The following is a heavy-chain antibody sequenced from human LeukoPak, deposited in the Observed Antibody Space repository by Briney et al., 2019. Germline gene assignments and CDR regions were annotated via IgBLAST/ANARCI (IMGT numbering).Heavy chain of an antibody. J-gene: IGHJ4*02. CDR2: ISYDGSNK. V-gene: IGHV3-30*18. CDR3: AKDLGITMIVVVTQPLGY. D-gene: IGHD3-22*01. Sequence: GRSLRLSCAASGFTFSSYGMHWVRQAPGKGLEWVAVISYDGSNKYYADSVEGRFTISRDNSKNTLYLQMNSLRAEDTAVYYCAKDLGITMIVVVTQPLGYWGQGTLVTVSS. CDR1: GFTFSSYG.